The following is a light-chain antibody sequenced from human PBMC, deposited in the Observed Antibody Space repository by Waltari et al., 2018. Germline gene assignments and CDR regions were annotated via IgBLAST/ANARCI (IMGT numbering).Light chain of an antibody. CDR2: PAS. Sequence: DIQMTQSPSSVSASVGDRVTITCGASLGISRWLGWYQQKPGKAPKLLIYPASSLRSGVPSRFSGSGSGTDFTLTISSLQPEDFATYYCLQANSFPWTFGQGTKVE. CDR1: LGISRW. J-gene: IGKJ1*01. V-gene: IGKV1-12*01. CDR3: LQANSFPWT.